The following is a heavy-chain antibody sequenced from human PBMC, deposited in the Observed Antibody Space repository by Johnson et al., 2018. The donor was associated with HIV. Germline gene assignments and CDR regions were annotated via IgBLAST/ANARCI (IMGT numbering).Heavy chain of an antibody. D-gene: IGHD4-23*01. J-gene: IGHJ3*02. V-gene: IGHV3-11*04. Sequence: QVQLVESGGGLVQPGGSLRLSCAASGFTVSTNYMSWVRQAPGKGLEWVSYISSSGSTIYYADSVKGRFTISRDNAKNSLYLQMNSLRAEDTAVYYYARRTVVTPGAFDIWGQGTMVTVSS. CDR1: GFTVSTNY. CDR3: ARRTVVTPGAFDI. CDR2: ISSSGSTI.